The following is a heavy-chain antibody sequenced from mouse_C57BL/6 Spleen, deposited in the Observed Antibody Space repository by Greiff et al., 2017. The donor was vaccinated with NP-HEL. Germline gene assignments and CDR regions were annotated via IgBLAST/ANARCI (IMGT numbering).Heavy chain of an antibody. CDR3: ARESYDGYYGAY. J-gene: IGHJ3*01. CDR2: ISDGGSYT. D-gene: IGHD2-3*01. V-gene: IGHV5-4*01. CDR1: GFTFSSYA. Sequence: EVQGVESGGGLVKPGGSLKLSCAASGFTFSSYAMSWVRQTPEKRLEWVATISDGGSYTYYPDNVKGRFTISRDNAKNNLYLQMSHLKSEDTAMYYCARESYDGYYGAYWGQGTLVTVSA.